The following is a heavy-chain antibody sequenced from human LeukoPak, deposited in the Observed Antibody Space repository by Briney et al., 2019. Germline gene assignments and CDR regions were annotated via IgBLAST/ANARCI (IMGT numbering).Heavy chain of an antibody. CDR2: ISTSGSRT. J-gene: IGHJ4*02. Sequence: GGSLRLSCAASGFTFSTYGVSWVRQTPGKGLEWVSGISTSGSRTDYAASVKGRFTISRDSSKNTVYLQMNSLRAEDTAVYYCAKESESYDSSGSTLDYWGQGTLVTVSS. CDR1: GFTFSTYG. D-gene: IGHD3-22*01. CDR3: AKESESYDSSGSTLDY. V-gene: IGHV3-23*01.